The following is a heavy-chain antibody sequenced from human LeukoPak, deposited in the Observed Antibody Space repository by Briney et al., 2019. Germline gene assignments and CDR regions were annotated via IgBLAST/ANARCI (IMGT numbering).Heavy chain of an antibody. CDR3: ARVGYSYSINDWSRTGLGAYPTKYYYYMDV. J-gene: IGHJ6*03. CDR1: GGFFSDYS. V-gene: IGHV4-34*01. D-gene: IGHD5-18*01. Sequence: SETLCLTCAVYGGFFSDYSGTWIREPPGKGLQCGGEINHSGGTNQNPSLMSRVIMSVDKSKNQISLKVSSVTAADTAVYYCARVGYSYSINDWSRTGLGAYPTKYYYYMDVWGKGTTVTVSS. CDR2: INHSGGT.